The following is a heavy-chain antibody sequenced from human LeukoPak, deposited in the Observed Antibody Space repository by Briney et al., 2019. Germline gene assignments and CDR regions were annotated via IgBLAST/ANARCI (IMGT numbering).Heavy chain of an antibody. V-gene: IGHV4-39*01. CDR2: IFYMGHT. J-gene: IGHJ5*02. CDR1: GVSISTYSYY. CDR3: VRHRELWLQFDP. D-gene: IGHD5-24*01. Sequence: SSETLSLTCSVSGVSISTYSYYWGWIRQPPGKGLEWIGSIFYMGHTYYGPCLQSRATISIDTSKNQFSLKLTSVTATDTAVYYCVRHRELWLQFDPWGQGTL.